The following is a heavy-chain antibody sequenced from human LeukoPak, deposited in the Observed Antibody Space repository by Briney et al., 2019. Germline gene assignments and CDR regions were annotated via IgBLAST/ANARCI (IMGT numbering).Heavy chain of an antibody. J-gene: IGHJ6*02. V-gene: IGHV4-59*01. CDR3: ARGSGSFNYYYYYGMDV. CDR2: IYYSGST. Sequence: SETLSLTCTVSGGSISSYYWSWIRQPPGKGLEWIGYIYYSGSTNYNPSLKSRVTISVDTSKNQFSLKLSSVTAADTAVYYCARGSGSFNYYYYYGMDVWGQGTMVTVSS. CDR1: GGSISSYY. D-gene: IGHD1-26*01.